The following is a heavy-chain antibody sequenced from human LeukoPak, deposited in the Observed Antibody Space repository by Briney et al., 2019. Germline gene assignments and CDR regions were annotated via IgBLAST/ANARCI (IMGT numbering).Heavy chain of an antibody. CDR1: GFTFSSYS. CDR3: ARGITELDY. CDR2: ITGGGTII. Sequence: GGSLRLSCAASGFTFSSYSMNWVRQAPGKGLEWVSFITGGGTIIYYADSVKGRFTISRDNAKNSVYLQMNSLRAEDTAVYYCARGITELDYWGQGTLVTVSS. J-gene: IGHJ4*02. V-gene: IGHV3-48*01. D-gene: IGHD3-10*01.